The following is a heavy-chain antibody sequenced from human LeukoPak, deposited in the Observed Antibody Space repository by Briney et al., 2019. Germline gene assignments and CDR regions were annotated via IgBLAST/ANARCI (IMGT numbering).Heavy chain of an antibody. CDR1: GYTFTSYY. D-gene: IGHD5-12*01. Sequence: ASVKVSCKASGYTFTSYYMHWVRQAPGQGLEWMGIINPSGGSTSYAQKFQGRVTMTRDTSTSTVYMELSSLRSEDTAVYYCARDRRGRGYDVLRGGPDTRGGCGFDYWGQGTLVTVSS. J-gene: IGHJ4*02. CDR3: ARDRRGRGYDVLRGGPDTRGGCGFDY. CDR2: INPSGGST. V-gene: IGHV1-46*01.